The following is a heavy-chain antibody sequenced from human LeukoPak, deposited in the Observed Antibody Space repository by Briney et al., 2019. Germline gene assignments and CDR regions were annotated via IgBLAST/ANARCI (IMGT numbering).Heavy chain of an antibody. CDR3: ARGEYSSSAPFDY. J-gene: IGHJ4*02. CDR1: GGAFSSYA. Sequence: AVKVSCKSSGGAFSSYAISWVRQAPGQGHEWMGGIIPIFGTAKYAQKFQVRVTITADEFTSTAYLELNSLSFGDTAVYYCARGEYSSSAPFDYWGQGTLVTVSS. D-gene: IGHD6-6*01. CDR2: IIPIFGTA. V-gene: IGHV1-69*13.